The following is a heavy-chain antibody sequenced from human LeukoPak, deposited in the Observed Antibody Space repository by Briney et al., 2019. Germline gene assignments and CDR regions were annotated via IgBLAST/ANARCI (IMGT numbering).Heavy chain of an antibody. CDR2: VNQGGTQK. D-gene: IGHD1-26*01. CDR1: GFTFSSQW. Sequence: GGSLRLSCAASGFTFSSQWMSWARQAPGKRLEWVAIVNQGGTQKYYVDSVKGRFTISRDNAKNSLYLQMNSQRAEDTAVYYCARAKFSAYTGNPGARNSSYDMDLWGKGTTVTVSS. V-gene: IGHV3-7*01. CDR3: ARAKFSAYTGNPGARNSSYDMDL. J-gene: IGHJ6*03.